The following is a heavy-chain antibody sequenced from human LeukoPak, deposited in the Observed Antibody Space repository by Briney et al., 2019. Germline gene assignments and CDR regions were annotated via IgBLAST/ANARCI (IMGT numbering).Heavy chain of an antibody. Sequence: GGSLRLSCAASGFTFSNYEMNWVRQAPGKGLEWVSKISSRGSTIYYADSVKGRFTISRDNAKNSLYLQMNSLRAEDTAVYYCARVGEAGTYYYYYYMDVWGKGTTVTVSS. CDR3: ARVGEAGTYYYYYYMDV. CDR2: ISSRGSTI. CDR1: GFTFSNYE. D-gene: IGHD1-1*01. J-gene: IGHJ6*03. V-gene: IGHV3-48*03.